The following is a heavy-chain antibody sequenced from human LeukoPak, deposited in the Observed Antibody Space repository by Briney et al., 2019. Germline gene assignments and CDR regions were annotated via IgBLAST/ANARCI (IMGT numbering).Heavy chain of an antibody. D-gene: IGHD3-10*01. J-gene: IGHJ3*02. CDR1: GGSISSGSYY. Sequence: PSETLSLTCTVSGGSISSGSYYWSWIRQPAGKGLEWIGRIYTSGSTNYNPSLKSRVTISVDTSKNQFSLKLSSVTAADTAVYYCARGFRTGMVRGVSDAFDIWGQGTMVTVSS. CDR2: IYTSGST. V-gene: IGHV4-61*02. CDR3: ARGFRTGMVRGVSDAFDI.